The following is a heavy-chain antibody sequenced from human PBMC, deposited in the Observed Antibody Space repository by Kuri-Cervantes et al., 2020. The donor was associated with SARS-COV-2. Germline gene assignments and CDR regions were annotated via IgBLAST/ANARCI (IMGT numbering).Heavy chain of an antibody. Sequence: GGSLRLSCAASGFTFSSYSMNWVRQAPGKGLEWVSSISSSGSYIYYADSVKGRFTISRDNAKNSLYLQMNSLRAEDTAVYYCARSRYSSGWYSIAHDYWGQGTLVTVSS. V-gene: IGHV3-21*01. CDR3: ARSRYSSGWYSIAHDY. D-gene: IGHD6-19*01. CDR2: ISSSGSYI. CDR1: GFTFSSYS. J-gene: IGHJ4*02.